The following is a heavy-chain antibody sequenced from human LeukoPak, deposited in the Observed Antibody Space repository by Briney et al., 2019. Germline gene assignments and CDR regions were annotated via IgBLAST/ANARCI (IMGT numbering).Heavy chain of an antibody. CDR2: INSDGSST. J-gene: IGHJ4*02. V-gene: IGHV3-74*01. CDR3: ARGRGTIYMFDY. D-gene: IGHD2/OR15-2a*01. CDR1: ELTFNKYW. Sequence: GRSLRLSYGASELTFNKYWMHWVRQVPGKRLVWVSRINSDGSSTTYADSVKGRFTISRDNARNTLYLQMNSLRAEDTAVYYCARGRGTIYMFDYWGQGTLVTVSS.